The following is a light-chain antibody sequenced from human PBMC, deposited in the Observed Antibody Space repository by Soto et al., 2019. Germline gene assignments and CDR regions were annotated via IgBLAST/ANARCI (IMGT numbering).Light chain of an antibody. Sequence: EIVLTQSQGTLSLSAGDRATLSCRASQSVSSSCLAWYQQKPGQAPGLLIYGASTRATGIPDRFSGGGSVTHFTLTISRLEAEDFVMYYCQQYGSSPITFGQGTRLENK. CDR2: GAS. J-gene: IGKJ5*01. CDR3: QQYGSSPIT. CDR1: QSVSSSC. V-gene: IGKV3-20*01.